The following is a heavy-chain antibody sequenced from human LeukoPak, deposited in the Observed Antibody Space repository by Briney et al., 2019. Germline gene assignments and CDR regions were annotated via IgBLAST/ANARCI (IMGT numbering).Heavy chain of an antibody. Sequence: GGSLRLSCAASGFTFSSYGMSWVRQAPGKGLEWVSAISGSGGSTYYADSVKGRFTISRDNSKNTLYLQMNSLRAEDAAVYYCAKVTGYSYGYSPLDYWGQGTLVTVSS. CDR1: GFTFSSYG. J-gene: IGHJ4*02. CDR3: AKVTGYSYGYSPLDY. CDR2: ISGSGGST. D-gene: IGHD5-18*01. V-gene: IGHV3-23*01.